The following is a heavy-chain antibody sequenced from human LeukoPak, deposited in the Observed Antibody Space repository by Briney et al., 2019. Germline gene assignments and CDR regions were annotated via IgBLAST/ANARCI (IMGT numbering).Heavy chain of an antibody. CDR3: AKAGYYDSSGYYYYFDS. J-gene: IGHJ4*02. Sequence: PGRSLRLSCAASGFTFSSYGMHWVRQAPGKGLEWVAVISYDGSNKYYADSVKGRFTISRDNSKNTLWLQMTSLRAEDTAVYYCAKAGYYDSSGYYYYFDSWGPGTLVTVSS. V-gene: IGHV3-30*18. CDR1: GFTFSSYG. CDR2: ISYDGSNK. D-gene: IGHD3-22*01.